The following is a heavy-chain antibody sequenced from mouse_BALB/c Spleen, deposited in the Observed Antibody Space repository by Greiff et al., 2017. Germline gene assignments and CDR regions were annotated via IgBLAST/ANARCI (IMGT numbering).Heavy chain of an antibody. Sequence: EVQLVESGGGLVKPGGSLKLSCAASGFTFSSYAMSWVRQSPEKRLEWVAEISSGGSYTYYPDTVTGRFTISRDNAKNTLYLEMSSLRSEDTAMYYCARDGLYGSSYVWYFDVWGAGTTVTVSS. D-gene: IGHD1-1*01. CDR1: GFTFSSYA. J-gene: IGHJ1*01. CDR2: ISSGGSYT. CDR3: ARDGLYGSSYVWYFDV. V-gene: IGHV5-9-4*01.